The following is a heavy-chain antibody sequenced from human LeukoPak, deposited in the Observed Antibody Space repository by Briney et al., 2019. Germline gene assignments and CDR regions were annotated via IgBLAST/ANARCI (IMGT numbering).Heavy chain of an antibody. V-gene: IGHV3-7*01. CDR1: GFTFSTYW. CDR3: ARPSLNSGSYFDY. D-gene: IGHD1-26*01. Sequence: PGESLRLSCAASGFTFSTYWMSWVRQTPEKGLEWVANIKQDESEKYYVDSVKGRFTISRDNARNSLYLQMNSLRAEDTAVYYCARPSLNSGSYFDYWGRGILVTVSS. J-gene: IGHJ4*02. CDR2: IKQDESEK.